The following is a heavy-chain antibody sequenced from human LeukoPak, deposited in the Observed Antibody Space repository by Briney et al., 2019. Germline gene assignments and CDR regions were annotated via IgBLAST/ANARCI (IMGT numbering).Heavy chain of an antibody. V-gene: IGHV4-31*03. CDR1: GGSISSGGYY. Sequence: SQTLSLTCTVSGGSISSGGYYWSWIRQHPGKGLEWIGYIYYSGSTYYNPSLKSRVAISVDTSTNQFSLRLSSVTAADTAVYYCAREVIVAADTDAFDIWGQGTMVTVSS. CDR3: AREVIVAADTDAFDI. D-gene: IGHD1-26*01. CDR2: IYYSGST. J-gene: IGHJ3*02.